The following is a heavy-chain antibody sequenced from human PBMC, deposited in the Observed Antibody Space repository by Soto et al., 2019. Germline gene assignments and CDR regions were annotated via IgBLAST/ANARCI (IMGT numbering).Heavy chain of an antibody. Sequence: GGSLRLSCAASGVTFSSYGMHWVRQAPGKGLEWVAVIWYDGSNKYYADSVKGRFTISTDNSKNTLYLQMNSLRAEDTAVYYCAREVTIFGVAPLGPYYYYGMDVWGQGTTVTVSS. CDR1: GVTFSSYG. V-gene: IGHV3-33*01. J-gene: IGHJ6*02. CDR3: AREVTIFGVAPLGPYYYYGMDV. D-gene: IGHD3-3*01. CDR2: IWYDGSNK.